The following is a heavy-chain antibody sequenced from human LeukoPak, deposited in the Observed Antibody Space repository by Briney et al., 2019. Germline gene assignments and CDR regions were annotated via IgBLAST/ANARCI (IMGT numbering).Heavy chain of an antibody. CDR2: INDYTGNT. D-gene: IGHD3-22*01. CDR3: ARGRIAKIVVVHSFHYGMDV. V-gene: IGHV4-34*01. Sequence: SETLSLTCDVLGGSFTDYFWTWIRQSPGKGLEWIGEINDYTGNTNYNPSLNSRVSISLEKSKNQFSLELRSVTAAVTAVYYCARGRIAKIVVVHSFHYGMDVWGQGTTVTVSS. J-gene: IGHJ6*02. CDR1: GGSFTDYF.